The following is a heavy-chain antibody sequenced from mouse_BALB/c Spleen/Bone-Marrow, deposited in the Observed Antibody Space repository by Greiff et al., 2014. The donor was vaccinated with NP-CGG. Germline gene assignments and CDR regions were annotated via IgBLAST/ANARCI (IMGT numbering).Heavy chain of an antibody. CDR3: VRGNYGNYVDYFDF. D-gene: IGHD2-1*01. V-gene: IGHV5-6-3*01. Sequence: EVQLVESGGGLVQPGGSLKLSCAASGFTFSNYGMSWVRQTPDKRLELVATINGNGGSTYYPDSMKGRFTISRDTAKNTLYLQMSSLKSEETAMYYCVRGNYGNYVDYFDFWGQGTTLTVSS. CDR2: INGNGGST. CDR1: GFTFSNYG. J-gene: IGHJ2*01.